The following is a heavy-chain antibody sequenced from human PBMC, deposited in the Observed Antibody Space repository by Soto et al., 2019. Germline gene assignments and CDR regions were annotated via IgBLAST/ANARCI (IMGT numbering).Heavy chain of an antibody. CDR1: GFTFSSYS. CDR2: ISSSSSTI. D-gene: IGHD6-13*01. V-gene: IGHV3-48*01. J-gene: IGHJ5*02. Sequence: EVQLVESGGGLVQPGGSLRLSCAASGFTFSSYSMNWVRQAPGTGLEWVSYISSSSSTIYYADSVKGRFTISRDNAKNSLYLQINSLRAEDTAVYYCARHPERIAEIGWFDPWGQGTLVTVSS. CDR3: ARHPERIAEIGWFDP.